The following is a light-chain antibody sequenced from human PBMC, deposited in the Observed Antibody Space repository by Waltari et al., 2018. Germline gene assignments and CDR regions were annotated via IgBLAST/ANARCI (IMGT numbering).Light chain of an antibody. CDR3: QQSYSTPT. J-gene: IGKJ1*01. V-gene: IGKV1-39*01. Sequence: DNQMTQSPSSLSASVGDRATITCRAIQSISSYLNWYQQKPGKAPKLLIYAASSLQSGVPSRFSGSGSGTDFTLTISSLQPEDFATYYFQQSYSTPTFGQGTKVEIK. CDR1: QSISSY. CDR2: AAS.